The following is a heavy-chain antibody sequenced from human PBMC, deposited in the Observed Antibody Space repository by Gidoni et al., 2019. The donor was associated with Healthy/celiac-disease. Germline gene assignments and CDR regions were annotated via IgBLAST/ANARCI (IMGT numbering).Heavy chain of an antibody. CDR1: GFTFSSYA. CDR3: ARDSSGWPPPLFDY. D-gene: IGHD6-19*01. V-gene: IGHV3-30-3*01. CDR2: ISYDGSNK. J-gene: IGHJ4*02. Sequence: QVQLVESGGGVVQPGRSLRLSCAASGFTFSSYAMHWVRQAPGKGLEWVAVISYDGSNKYYADSVKGRFTISRDNSKNTLYLQMNSLRAEDTAVYYCARDSSGWPPPLFDYWGQGTLVTVSS.